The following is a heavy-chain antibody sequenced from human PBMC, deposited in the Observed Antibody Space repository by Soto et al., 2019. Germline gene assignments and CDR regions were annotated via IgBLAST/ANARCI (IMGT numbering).Heavy chain of an antibody. V-gene: IGHV3-66*01. J-gene: IGHJ6*02. CDR2: IYSGGST. CDR3: ARGNPSSSWYVVDYYYGMDV. D-gene: IGHD6-13*01. CDR1: GFTVSSNY. Sequence: EVQLVESGGGLVQPGGSLRLSCAASGFTVSSNYMSWVRQAPGKGLEWVSVIYSGGSTYYADSVKGRFTISRDNSKNTLYLQMSSLRAEDTAVYYCARGNPSSSWYVVDYYYGMDVWGQGTTVTVSS.